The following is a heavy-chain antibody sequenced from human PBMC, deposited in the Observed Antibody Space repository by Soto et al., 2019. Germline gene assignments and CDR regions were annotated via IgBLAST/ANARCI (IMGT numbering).Heavy chain of an antibody. Sequence: ASLKVSCKASGGTFSIYAISCVRQSPGQGLEWMGGIIPILGTANYAQKFQGRVTITADKSTSTAYMELSSLRSEDTAVYYCARTLAAHADNWFDPWGQGTLVTVSS. CDR2: IIPILGTA. CDR3: ARTLAAHADNWFDP. CDR1: GGTFSIYA. J-gene: IGHJ5*02. V-gene: IGHV1-69*10. D-gene: IGHD6-6*01.